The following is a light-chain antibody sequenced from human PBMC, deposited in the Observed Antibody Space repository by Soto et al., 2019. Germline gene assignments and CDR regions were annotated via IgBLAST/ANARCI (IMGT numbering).Light chain of an antibody. V-gene: IGLV1-40*01. Sequence: QSVLTQPPSVSGSPGQRVTISCSGSSSNIGAAYDVHWYPQLRGAAPTLLLYGNNNRPSGVPDRFSGSKSGTSASLAITGLQADDEADYYCQSYDRSLPGYVFGTGTKLTVL. CDR1: SSNIGAAYD. J-gene: IGLJ1*01. CDR3: QSYDRSLPGYV. CDR2: GNN.